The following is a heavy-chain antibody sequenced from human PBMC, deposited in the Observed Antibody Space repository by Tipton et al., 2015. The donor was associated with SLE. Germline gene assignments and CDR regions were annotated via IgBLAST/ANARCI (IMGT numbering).Heavy chain of an antibody. V-gene: IGHV4-39*07. CDR2: IYYDGTA. Sequence: LRLSCTVSGASISTYYWGWIRQPPGKGLEWIGNIYYDGTAYSTPSLESRVSISVDTSKNQVSLRLASVTAADTAVYYCATVRLQRDGWYPWDFWGQGTLVTV. D-gene: IGHD6-19*01. CDR1: GASISTYY. J-gene: IGHJ4*02. CDR3: ATVRLQRDGWYPWDF.